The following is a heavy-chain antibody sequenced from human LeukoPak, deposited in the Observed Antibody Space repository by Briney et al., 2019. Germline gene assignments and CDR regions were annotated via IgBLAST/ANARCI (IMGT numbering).Heavy chain of an antibody. CDR3: AKILNSMYFDL. D-gene: IGHD2-21*01. Sequence: GASLRLSCAASGFTFSSYAMNWVRQAPGKGLEWVSTISGTTYNADSVKGRFSISRDDSQSTLFLQMDNLRADDTAVYYCAKILNSMYFDLWGRGTLVTVSS. V-gene: IGHV3-23*01. CDR1: GFTFSSYA. CDR2: ISGTT. J-gene: IGHJ2*01.